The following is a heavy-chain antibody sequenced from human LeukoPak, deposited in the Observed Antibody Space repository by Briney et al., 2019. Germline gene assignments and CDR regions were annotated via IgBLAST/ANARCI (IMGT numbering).Heavy chain of an antibody. CDR2: IYSGGST. CDR3: ARSNDYGGNLFDY. V-gene: IGHV3-66*01. J-gene: IGHJ4*02. Sequence: GGSLRLSCAASGFTVSSNYMSWVRQAPGKGLEWVSVIYSGGSTYYADSVKGRFTISRDNSKNTLYLQMNSLRAEDTAVYYCARSNDYGGNLFDYWGQGTLVTVSS. D-gene: IGHD4-23*01. CDR1: GFTVSSNY.